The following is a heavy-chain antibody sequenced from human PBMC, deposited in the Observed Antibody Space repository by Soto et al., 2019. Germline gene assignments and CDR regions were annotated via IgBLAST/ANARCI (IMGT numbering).Heavy chain of an antibody. CDR2: VYYSGTP. CDR1: GGSTRHSSYF. D-gene: IGHD1-26*01. CDR3: ARDDSGFSGSHYIDYFNY. V-gene: IGHV4-39*02. J-gene: IGHJ4*02. Sequence: SETLSLTCAVSGGSTRHSSYFWGWIRQPPGKGLEWIASVYYSGTPYYNPSLKSRVTISIATSKTQVSLNLNSLTAADTAIYYCARDDSGFSGSHYIDYFNYWGQGALVTVSS.